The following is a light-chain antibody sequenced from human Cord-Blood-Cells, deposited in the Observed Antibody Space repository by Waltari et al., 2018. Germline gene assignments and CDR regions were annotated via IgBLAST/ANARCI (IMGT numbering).Light chain of an antibody. CDR3: QQYNSYWT. V-gene: IGKV1-5*03. J-gene: IGKJ1*01. Sequence: DIQMTQSPSTLTASVGDRVNITCRASQSISSWLAWYQQKPGKAPKLLIYKASSLESGVPSRFSGSGSGTEFTLTISSLQPDDFATYYCQQYNSYWTFGQGTKVKIK. CDR2: KAS. CDR1: QSISSW.